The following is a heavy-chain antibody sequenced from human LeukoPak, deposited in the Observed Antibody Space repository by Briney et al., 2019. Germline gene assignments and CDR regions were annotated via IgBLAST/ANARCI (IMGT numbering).Heavy chain of an antibody. J-gene: IGHJ4*02. D-gene: IGHD1-7*01. Sequence: QAGGSLRLSCEASGFTFSAYAMTWVRQAPGKGLEWVSSIGSDNKPHYSESVKGRFTISRDNSKNTLYLHMNSLRAEDTAVYYCAKEGPLTGTDPFDYWGQGTLVTVSS. CDR2: IGSDNKP. CDR1: GFTFSAYA. V-gene: IGHV3-23*01. CDR3: AKEGPLTGTDPFDY.